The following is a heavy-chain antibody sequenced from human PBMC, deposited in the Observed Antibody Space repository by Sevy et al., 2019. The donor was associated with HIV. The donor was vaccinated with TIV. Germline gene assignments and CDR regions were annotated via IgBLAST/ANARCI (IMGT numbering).Heavy chain of an antibody. CDR3: AKGKYHVDY. J-gene: IGHJ4*01. CDR2: ISSDGN. CDR1: RFTFSRFG. V-gene: IGHV3-30*18. Sequence: GGSLRLSCAASRFTFSRFGMNWVRQAPGKGLEWVARISSDGNDYAESVKGRFTISRDNSKNTLHLQMNSLKTEDTAIYYCAKGKYHVDYWGHGTLVTVSS.